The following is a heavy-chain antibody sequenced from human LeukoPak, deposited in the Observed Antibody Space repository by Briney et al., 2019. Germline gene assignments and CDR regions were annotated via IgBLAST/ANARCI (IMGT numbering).Heavy chain of an antibody. CDR2: IYYSGST. J-gene: IGHJ4*02. Sequence: PSETLSLTCTVSGGSISSGSYYWSWIRQPPGKGLEWIGYIYYSGSTNYNPSLKSRVTISVDTSKNQFSLKLSSVTAADTAVYYCARSGSSGYLVDYWGQGTLVTVSS. CDR3: ARSGSSGYLVDY. V-gene: IGHV4-61*01. D-gene: IGHD3-22*01. CDR1: GGSISSGSYY.